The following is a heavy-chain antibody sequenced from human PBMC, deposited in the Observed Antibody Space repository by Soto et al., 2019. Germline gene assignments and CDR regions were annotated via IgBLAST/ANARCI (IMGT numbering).Heavy chain of an antibody. J-gene: IGHJ4*02. D-gene: IGHD3-10*02. V-gene: IGHV3-74*01. CDR3: ARGPRSTSTCTGAF. CDR2: INDDGIST. CDR1: GFTFSMYW. Sequence: GGSLRLSCAASGFTFSMYWLHWVRQVPGKGPEWVSRINDDGISTNYADSVKGRFTISRDNAKHTLYLQMTALRAEDTAVYYCARGPRSTSTCTGAFWGQGTLVTVSS.